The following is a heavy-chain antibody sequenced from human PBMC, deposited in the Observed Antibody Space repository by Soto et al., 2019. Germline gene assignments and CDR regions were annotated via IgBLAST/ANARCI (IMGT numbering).Heavy chain of an antibody. J-gene: IGHJ4*02. Sequence: QVQLQESGPGLVKPSQTLSLTCTVSGGSISSGGYYWSWIRQHPGKGLEWIGYIYYSGSTYYNPSRKSRVTISVDTSKNQFSLKLSSVTAADTAVDYCARVEGHGLYGDYPRDYWGQGTLVTVSS. CDR2: IYYSGST. D-gene: IGHD4-17*01. V-gene: IGHV4-31*03. CDR3: ARVEGHGLYGDYPRDY. CDR1: GGSISSGGYY.